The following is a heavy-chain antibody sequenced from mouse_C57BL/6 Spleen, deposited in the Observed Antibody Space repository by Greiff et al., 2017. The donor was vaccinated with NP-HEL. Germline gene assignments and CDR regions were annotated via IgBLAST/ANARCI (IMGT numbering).Heavy chain of an antibody. D-gene: IGHD1-1*01. J-gene: IGHJ3*01. V-gene: IGHV1-74*01. CDR2: IHPSDSDT. CDR3: AIATVVDWFAY. Sequence: QVHVKQPGAELVKPGASVKVSCKASGYTFTSYWMHWVKQRPGQGLEWIGRIHPSDSDTNYNQKFKGKATLTVDKSSSTAYMQLSSLTSEDSAVYYCAIATVVDWFAYWGQGTLVTVSA. CDR1: GYTFTSYW.